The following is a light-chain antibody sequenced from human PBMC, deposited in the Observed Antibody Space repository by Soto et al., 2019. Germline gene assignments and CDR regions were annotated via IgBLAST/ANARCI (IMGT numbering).Light chain of an antibody. CDR3: QQYYNWPVS. J-gene: IGKJ4*01. CDR2: GAN. Sequence: ERVMTQSPATLAVSPGERATLSCRASQTVKGDLAWYQQRPGQAPTLLIFGANTRATGVPDRFSGSGSETDFTLSISRLQADDFAVYYCQQYYNWPVSFGGGTKLEVK. V-gene: IGKV3D-15*01. CDR1: QTVKGD.